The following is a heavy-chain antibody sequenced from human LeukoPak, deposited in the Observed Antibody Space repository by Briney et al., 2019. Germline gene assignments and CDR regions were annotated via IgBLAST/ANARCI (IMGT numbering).Heavy chain of an antibody. CDR2: ISGDGGST. V-gene: IGHV3-43*02. CDR3: AGESESSGWYDY. J-gene: IGHJ4*02. CDR1: GFIFHDYA. Sequence: GGSLRLSRAAPGFIFHDYAIHWVRHAPGKGLEWVSLISGDGGSTFYADSVKGRFTISRDNSKNSLYLQMNSLRSDDTALYYCAGESESSGWYDYWGQGTLVTVSS. D-gene: IGHD6-19*01.